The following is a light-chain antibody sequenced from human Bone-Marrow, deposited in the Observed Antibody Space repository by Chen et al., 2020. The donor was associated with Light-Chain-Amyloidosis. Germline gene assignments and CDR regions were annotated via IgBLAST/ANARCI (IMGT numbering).Light chain of an antibody. CDR2: QDT. CDR3: QSADSSGTYWV. Sequence: SYELTQPPSVSVSPGQTARVTCSGDALPKQYAYWYQQKPGQAPVLVIDQDTERPSGITERFSGSSSGTTVTLTISGVQAEDVADYYCQSADSSGTYWVFGGGTELTVL. J-gene: IGLJ3*02. CDR1: ALPKQY. V-gene: IGLV3-25*03.